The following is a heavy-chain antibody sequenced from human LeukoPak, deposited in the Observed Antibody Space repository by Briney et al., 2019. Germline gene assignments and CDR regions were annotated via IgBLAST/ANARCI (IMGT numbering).Heavy chain of an antibody. V-gene: IGHV3-11*04. CDR1: GFTFSDYY. Sequence: GGSLRLSCAASGFTFSDYYMSWIRQVPGKGLEWVSYISSSGSTIYYADSVKGRFAISGDKAKNSLYLQMNSLRVEDTAVYYCARDYKYAFDNWGQGTLVTVSS. CDR3: ARDYKYAFDN. J-gene: IGHJ4*02. CDR2: ISSSGSTI. D-gene: IGHD5-24*01.